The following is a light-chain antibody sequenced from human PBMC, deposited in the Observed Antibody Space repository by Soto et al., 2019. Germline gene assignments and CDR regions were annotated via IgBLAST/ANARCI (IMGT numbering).Light chain of an antibody. CDR3: QQSYSTPIT. CDR1: QSISSY. CDR2: AAS. V-gene: IGKV1-39*01. J-gene: IGKJ5*01. Sequence: DIQMTQSPSSLSASVGDRVTITCRASQSISSYLNWYQQKPGKAPKLLIYAASSLQSGVPSRYSGIGSGTDFTFTICSLQPEDFATYYCQQSYSTPITFGQGTRLEIK.